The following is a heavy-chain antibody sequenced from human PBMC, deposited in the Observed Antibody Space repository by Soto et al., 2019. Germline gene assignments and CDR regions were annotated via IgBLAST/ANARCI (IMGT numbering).Heavy chain of an antibody. J-gene: IGHJ3*02. CDR3: ARNYGDEELGAFDI. CDR2: ISYDGSNK. V-gene: IGHV3-30-3*01. D-gene: IGHD4-17*01. Sequence: QVQLVESGGGVVQPGRSLRLSCAASGFTFSSYAMHWVRQAPGKGLEWVAVISYDGSNKYYADSVKGRFTISRDNSKNTLYLQMNSLRAEDTAVYYCARNYGDEELGAFDIWGQGTMVTVSS. CDR1: GFTFSSYA.